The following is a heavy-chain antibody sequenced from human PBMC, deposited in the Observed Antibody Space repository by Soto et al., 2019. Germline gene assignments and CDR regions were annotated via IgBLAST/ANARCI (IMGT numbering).Heavy chain of an antibody. Sequence: GGSLRLSCAASGFTFSSYGMHWVRQAPGKGLEWVAVIWYDGSNKYYADSVKGRFTISRDNSKSTLYLQMNSLRAEDTAVYCCAREGYYYDSSGSYYYFDYWGQGTLVTVSS. J-gene: IGHJ4*02. CDR1: GFTFSSYG. CDR3: AREGYYYDSSGSYYYFDY. D-gene: IGHD3-22*01. V-gene: IGHV3-33*01. CDR2: IWYDGSNK.